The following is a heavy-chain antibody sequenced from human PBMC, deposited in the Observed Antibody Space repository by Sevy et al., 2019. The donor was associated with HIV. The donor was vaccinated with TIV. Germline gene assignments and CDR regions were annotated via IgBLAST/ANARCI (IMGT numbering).Heavy chain of an antibody. V-gene: IGHV3-23*01. CDR3: AKVGWGHYDPDEIGYYFYYYNMDV. CDR2: ISGSGTRT. D-gene: IGHD3-22*01. Sequence: GGSLRLSCAVSGFSFDSYGMTWVRQAPGKGLEWVSGISGSGTRTYYADSVKGRFIISRDNSKNTLYLQMNSLRSEDTGIYYCAKVGWGHYDPDEIGYYFYYYNMDVWGKGTTVTVSS. J-gene: IGHJ6*03. CDR1: GFSFDSYG.